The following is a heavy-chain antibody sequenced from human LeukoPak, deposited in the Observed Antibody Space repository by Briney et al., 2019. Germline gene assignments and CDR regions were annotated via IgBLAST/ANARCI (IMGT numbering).Heavy chain of an antibody. J-gene: IGHJ4*02. CDR1: GGSISSYY. CDR3: ARGPPAAGTRFDY. V-gene: IGHV4-59*01. Sequence: SETLSLTCTVSGGSISSYYWSWIRQPPGKGLEWIGYIYYSGRTNYNPSLKSRVTISVDTSKNQFSLKLSSVTAADTAVYYCARGPPAAGTRFDYWGQGTLVTVSS. CDR2: IYYSGRT. D-gene: IGHD6-13*01.